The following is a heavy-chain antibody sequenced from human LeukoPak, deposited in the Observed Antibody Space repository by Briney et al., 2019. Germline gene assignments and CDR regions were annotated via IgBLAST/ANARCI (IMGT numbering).Heavy chain of an antibody. CDR1: GFTFSSYE. V-gene: IGHV3-48*03. CDR2: ISSSGSTI. CDR3: AREKMTTVTTFDY. J-gene: IGHJ4*02. Sequence: GSLRLSCAASGFTFSSYEMNWVRQAPGKGLEWVSYISSSGSTIYYADSVKGRFTISRDNAKNSLYLQMNSLRAEDTAVYYCAREKMTTVTTFDYWGQGTLVTVSS. D-gene: IGHD4-17*01.